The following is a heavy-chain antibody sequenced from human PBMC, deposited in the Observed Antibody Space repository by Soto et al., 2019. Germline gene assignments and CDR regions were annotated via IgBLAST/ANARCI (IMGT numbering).Heavy chain of an antibody. D-gene: IGHD3-22*01. Sequence: ASVKVSCKASGYSFTNYGITWVRQAPGQGLEWMGWISYNGNTNYAQNLQGRVTMTTDTSTNTAYMELRGLSSDDAAVYYCARVEDYFDSSGYNHWGQGTLVTVSS. CDR3: ARVEDYFDSSGYNH. V-gene: IGHV1-18*04. J-gene: IGHJ5*02. CDR1: GYSFTNYG. CDR2: ISYNGNT.